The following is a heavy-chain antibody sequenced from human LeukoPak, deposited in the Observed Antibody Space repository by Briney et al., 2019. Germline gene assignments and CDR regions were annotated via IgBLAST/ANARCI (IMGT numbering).Heavy chain of an antibody. CDR3: VRALSGWLEAFDI. J-gene: IGHJ3*02. CDR1: GFTFSSYD. CDR2: IGIAGDT. Sequence: GGSLRLSCAASGFTFSSYDMHWVRQATGKGLEWVSAIGIAGDTYYPGSVKGRFTISRENAKNSLYLQMNSLRAGDTAVYYCVRALSGWLEAFDIWGQGTMVTVSS. V-gene: IGHV3-13*01. D-gene: IGHD6-19*01.